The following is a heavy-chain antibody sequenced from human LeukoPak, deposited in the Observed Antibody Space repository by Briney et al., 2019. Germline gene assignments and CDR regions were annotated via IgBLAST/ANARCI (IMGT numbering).Heavy chain of an antibody. J-gene: IGHJ4*02. CDR1: GYTFRSHG. Sequence: ASVKVSCEASGYTFRSHGISWVRQAPGQGLEWMGWISCYDGTTKYAQKFQGRVILTTDSSTRTAHMELRNLRSDDTAVYYCARDPSNSVGNRIYFDFWGQGTLVTVSS. D-gene: IGHD5/OR15-5a*01. V-gene: IGHV1-18*01. CDR2: ISCYDGTT. CDR3: ARDPSNSVGNRIYFDF.